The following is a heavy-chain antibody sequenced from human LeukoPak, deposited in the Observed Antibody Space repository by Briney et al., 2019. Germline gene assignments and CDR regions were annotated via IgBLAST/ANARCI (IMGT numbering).Heavy chain of an antibody. J-gene: IGHJ4*02. CDR1: GFSFSNAR. D-gene: IGHD1-1*01. CDR2: IKSKPDGETT. Sequence: GGSLRLSCAASGFSFSNARMSCVRQGPGKGLEWVGRIKSKPDGETTDYAAPVKGRFTIARDDSEYTLYLQMNSLKTEDTAVYYCATFGTVRWGQGTLVTVSS. V-gene: IGHV3-15*01. CDR3: ATFGTVR.